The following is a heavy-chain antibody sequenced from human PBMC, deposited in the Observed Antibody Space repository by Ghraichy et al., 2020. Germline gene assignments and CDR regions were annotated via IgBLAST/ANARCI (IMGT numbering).Heavy chain of an antibody. CDR1: GYTFTTYD. V-gene: IGHV1-8*01. CDR3: ARVPAGKGAPRGRYFDY. CDR2: MNPNSGNT. D-gene: IGHD3-16*01. J-gene: IGHJ4*02. Sequence: ASVKVSCKASGYTFTTYDINWVRQATGQGLEWMGWMNPNSGNTGYAQKFQGRVTMTMNTSISTAYMELSSLRSEDTAVYYCARVPAGKGAPRGRYFDYWGQGTLVTVSS.